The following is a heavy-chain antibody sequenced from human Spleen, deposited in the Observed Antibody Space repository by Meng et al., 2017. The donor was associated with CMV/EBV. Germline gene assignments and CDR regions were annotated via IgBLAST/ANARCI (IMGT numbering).Heavy chain of an antibody. CDR3: ARGVRFDP. CDR2: INHSGST. J-gene: IGHJ5*02. V-gene: IGHV4-34*01. Sequence: LTLNCAVYGGSFSGYYWSWIRQPPGKGLEWIGEINHSGSTNYNPSLKSRVTISVDTSKNQFSLKLSSVTAADTAVYYCARGVRFDPWGQGTLVTVSS. D-gene: IGHD1-1*01. CDR1: GGSFSGYY.